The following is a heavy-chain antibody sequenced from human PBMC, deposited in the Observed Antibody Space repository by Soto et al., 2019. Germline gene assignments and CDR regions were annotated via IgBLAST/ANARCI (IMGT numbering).Heavy chain of an antibody. CDR2: ISWDGGTT. CDR1: GFMFRAYR. Sequence: GGALRLPCAASGFMFRAYRMHWGRQLPGKGLEWVSVISWDGGTTHYADSVKGRFTIFRDNSNNSLYLQMNSLRTEDTALYYCSRDASSGWLDFWGRRTLV. CDR3: SRDASSGWLDF. D-gene: IGHD6-19*01. J-gene: IGHJ4*02. V-gene: IGHV3-43*01.